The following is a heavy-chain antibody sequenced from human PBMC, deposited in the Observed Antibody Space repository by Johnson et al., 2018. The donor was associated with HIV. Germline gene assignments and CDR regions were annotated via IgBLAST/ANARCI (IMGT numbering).Heavy chain of an antibody. Sequence: VQLVESGGGLVQPGGSLRLSCAASGFSFSSYWMSWVRQAPGKGLEWVANIKQDGSEKSYVDSVKGRLIISRDNAKNSLYLQMNSLRAEDTAVYYCARDLWVEVAGTGDDCFDMWGQGTMVTVSS. V-gene: IGHV3-7*05. CDR1: GFSFSSYW. D-gene: IGHD6-19*01. CDR2: IKQDGSEK. CDR3: ARDLWVEVAGTGDDCFDM. J-gene: IGHJ3*02.